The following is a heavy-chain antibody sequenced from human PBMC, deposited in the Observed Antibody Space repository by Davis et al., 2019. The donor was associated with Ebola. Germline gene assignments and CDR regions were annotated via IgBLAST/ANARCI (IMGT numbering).Heavy chain of an antibody. V-gene: IGHV3-23*01. CDR2: ITGSGSTI. D-gene: IGHD6-19*01. Sequence: PGGSLRLSCAASGFTFSSNTMSWVRQAPGKGLEWVSTITGSGSTIYYADSVRGRFTISRDNPKNTLYLHMNSLGAEDTAVFYCAKRATVKVAGANYYNAMDVWGKGTTVTVSS. CDR1: GFTFSSNT. CDR3: AKRATVKVAGANYYNAMDV. J-gene: IGHJ6*04.